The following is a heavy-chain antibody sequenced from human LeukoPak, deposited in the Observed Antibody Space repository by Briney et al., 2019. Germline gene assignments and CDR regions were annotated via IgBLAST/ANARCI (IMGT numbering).Heavy chain of an antibody. J-gene: IGHJ4*02. CDR1: GFTFSDYY. CDR2: ISSSGCTI. Sequence: GGSLRLSCAASGFTFSDYYMSWIRQAPGKGLEWVSYISSSGCTIYYADSVKGRFTISRDNAKNSLYLQMNSLRAEDTAVYYCASPGKGGYRYPLDYWGQGTLVTVSS. V-gene: IGHV3-11*01. D-gene: IGHD5-12*01. CDR3: ASPGKGGYRYPLDY.